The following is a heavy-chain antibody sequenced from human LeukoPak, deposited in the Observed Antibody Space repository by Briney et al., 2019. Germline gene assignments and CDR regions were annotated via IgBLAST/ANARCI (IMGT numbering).Heavy chain of an antibody. Sequence: ASVKVSCKASGYTFTGYYMHWVRQAPGQGLEWMGWINPNSGGTNYAQKFQGRVTMTRDTSISTAYMELSRLRSGDTAVYYCARFKVNKGKSRHIDYWGQGTLVTVSS. CDR3: ARFKVNKGKSRHIDY. J-gene: IGHJ4*02. D-gene: IGHD1/OR15-1a*01. CDR2: INPNSGGT. CDR1: GYTFTGYY. V-gene: IGHV1-2*02.